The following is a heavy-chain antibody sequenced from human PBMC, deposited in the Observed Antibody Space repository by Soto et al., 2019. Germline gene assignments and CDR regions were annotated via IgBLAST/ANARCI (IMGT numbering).Heavy chain of an antibody. Sequence: GGSLRLSCGASGFTFSSYSMNWVRQAPGKGLEWVSSISSSSSYIYYADSVKGRFTISRDNAKNSLYLQMNSLRAEDTAVYYCAVDIVATEVVTVDYWGQGTLVTVSS. D-gene: IGHD5-12*01. CDR3: AVDIVATEVVTVDY. CDR1: GFTFSSYS. J-gene: IGHJ4*02. V-gene: IGHV3-21*01. CDR2: ISSSSSYI.